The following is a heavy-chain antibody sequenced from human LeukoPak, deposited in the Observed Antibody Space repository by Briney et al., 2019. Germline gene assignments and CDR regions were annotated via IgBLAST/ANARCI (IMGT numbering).Heavy chain of an antibody. CDR2: IISSATTT. D-gene: IGHD2-2*01. V-gene: IGHV3-48*02. CDR3: ARYCSSTSCYLAHAFDI. CDR1: GFTFRSYG. Sequence: AGGSLRLSCAASGFTFRSYGMHWVHQAPGKGLEWVSYIISSATTTYYADSVKGRFTISRDNAKNSLYLQMNSLRDEDTAVYYCARYCSSTSCYLAHAFDIWGQGTMVTVSS. J-gene: IGHJ3*02.